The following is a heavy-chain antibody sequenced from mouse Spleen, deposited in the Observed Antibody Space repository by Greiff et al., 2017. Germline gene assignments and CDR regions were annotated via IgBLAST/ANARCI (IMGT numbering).Heavy chain of an antibody. CDR1: GFTFSSYA. Sequence: EVKLVESGGGLVKLGGSLKLSCAASGFTFSSYAMSWVRQTPEKRLEWVATISSGGGNTYYPDSVKGRFTISRDNAKNTLYLQMSSLKSEDTAMYYCARQGGNYAWYFDVWGAGTTVTVSS. V-gene: IGHV5-9*04. D-gene: IGHD2-1*01. CDR2: ISSGGGNT. J-gene: IGHJ1*01. CDR3: ARQGGNYAWYFDV.